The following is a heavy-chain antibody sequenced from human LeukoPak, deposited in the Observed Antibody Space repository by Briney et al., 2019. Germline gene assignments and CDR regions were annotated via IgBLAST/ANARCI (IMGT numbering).Heavy chain of an antibody. CDR3: ARSSIANSDDYYFLDY. D-gene: IGHD2/OR15-2a*01. CDR2: IIPMSDMA. J-gene: IGHJ4*02. Sequence: SVKVSCKASGGTFGTYTIAWVRQAPGQGLEWMGGIIPMSDMAHYAQRFQGRVTFTTDESTSTAYMELGGLTSDDTALYYCARSSIANSDDYYFLDYWGQGTLVTVSS. CDR1: GGTFGTYT. V-gene: IGHV1-69*05.